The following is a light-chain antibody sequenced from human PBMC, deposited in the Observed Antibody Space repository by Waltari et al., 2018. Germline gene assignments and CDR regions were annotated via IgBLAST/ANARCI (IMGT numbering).Light chain of an antibody. CDR1: GSAVGSSDS. Sequence: QSALTQPASVSGSPGQSITISCSRVGSAVGSSDSVSWHQHHPGKAPQVIIYDVTNRPSGVSDRFSASKSANTASLTISRLQPEDEADYYCSSQTLDGLVLFSGGTRLTVL. J-gene: IGLJ2*01. CDR3: SSQTLDGLVL. CDR2: DVT. V-gene: IGLV2-14*03.